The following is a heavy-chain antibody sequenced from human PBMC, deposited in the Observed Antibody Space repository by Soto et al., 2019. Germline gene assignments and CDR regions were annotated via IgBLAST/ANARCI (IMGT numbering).Heavy chain of an antibody. CDR2: INHSGST. V-gene: IGHV4-34*01. J-gene: IGHJ4*02. Sequence: SETLSLTCAVYGGSFSGYYWSWIRQPPGKGLEWIEEINHSGSTNYNPSLKSRVTISVDTSKNQFSLKLSSVTAADTAVYYCARGLRGSGRGYWGQGTLVTVSS. CDR3: ARGLRGSGRGY. D-gene: IGHD3-10*01. CDR1: GGSFSGYY.